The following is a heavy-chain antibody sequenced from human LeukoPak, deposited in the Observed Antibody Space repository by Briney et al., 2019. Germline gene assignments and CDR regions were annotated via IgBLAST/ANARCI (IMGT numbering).Heavy chain of an antibody. V-gene: IGHV1-18*01. CDR2: ISAYNGNT. CDR3: ARDDYYDSSGYYVVGWFDP. D-gene: IGHD3-22*01. CDR1: GYTFTSYG. Sequence: ASVKVSCTASGYTFTSYGISWVRQAPGQGLEWMGWISAYNGNTNYAQKLQGRVTMTTDTSTSTAYMELRSLRSDDTAVYYCARDDYYDSSGYYVVGWFDPWGQGTLVTVSS. J-gene: IGHJ5*02.